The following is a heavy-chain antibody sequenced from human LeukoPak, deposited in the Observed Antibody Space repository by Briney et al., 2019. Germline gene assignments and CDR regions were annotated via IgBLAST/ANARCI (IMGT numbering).Heavy chain of an antibody. CDR2: ISGSGGST. D-gene: IGHD6-6*01. Sequence: GGSLRLSCAASGFTFSSYWMSWVRQAPGKGLEWVSAISGSGGSTYYADSVKGRFTISRDNSKNTLYLQMNSLRAEDTAEYYCAKDRRYSSSSLGYWGQGTLVTVSS. CDR1: GFTFSSYW. CDR3: AKDRRYSSSSLGY. V-gene: IGHV3-23*01. J-gene: IGHJ4*02.